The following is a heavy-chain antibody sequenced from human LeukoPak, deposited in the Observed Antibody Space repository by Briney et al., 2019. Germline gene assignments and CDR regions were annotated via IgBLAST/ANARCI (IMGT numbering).Heavy chain of an antibody. V-gene: IGHV7-4-1*02. CDR1: GYTFTSYA. J-gene: IGHJ5*02. D-gene: IGHD6-13*01. CDR2: INTNTGNP. Sequence: ASVKVSCKASGYTFTSYAMNWVRQAPGQGLEWMGWINTNTGNPTYAQGFTGRFVFSLDTSVSTANLQISSLKAEDTAVYYCATLTPIAAAAVDPWGQGTLVTVSS. CDR3: ATLTPIAAAAVDP.